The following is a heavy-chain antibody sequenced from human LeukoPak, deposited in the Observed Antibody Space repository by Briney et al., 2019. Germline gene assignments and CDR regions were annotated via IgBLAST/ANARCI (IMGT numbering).Heavy chain of an antibody. Sequence: ASVKVSCTVSGYTLIDLAMHWVRQAPAKGLEWMGGFDPEDGETVYAQKFQGRVTMTEDTSTDTACMELSSLRSEDTAVYYCATDPLYDSSGYNDYWGQGTLVTVSS. V-gene: IGHV1-24*01. CDR2: FDPEDGET. CDR1: GYTLIDLA. J-gene: IGHJ4*02. D-gene: IGHD3-22*01. CDR3: ATDPLYDSSGYNDY.